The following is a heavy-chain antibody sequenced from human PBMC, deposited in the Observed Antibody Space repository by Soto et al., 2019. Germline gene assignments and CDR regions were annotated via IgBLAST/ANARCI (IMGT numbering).Heavy chain of an antibody. V-gene: IGHV4-31*03. D-gene: IGHD3-10*01. Sequence: QVQLQESGPGLVKPSQTLSLTCTVSGGSISSGGYYWSWIRLHPGKGLEWIGYIYYSGSTYYNPSLKSRVTISVDTSKNQFSLKLSSVTAADTAVYYCARGDYYGSGSYGFDPWGQGTLVTVSS. CDR1: GGSISSGGYY. J-gene: IGHJ5*02. CDR3: ARGDYYGSGSYGFDP. CDR2: IYYSGST.